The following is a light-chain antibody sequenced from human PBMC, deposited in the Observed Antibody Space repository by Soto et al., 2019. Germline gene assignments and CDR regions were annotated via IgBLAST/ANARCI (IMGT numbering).Light chain of an antibody. CDR3: CSYAGGSTLV. CDR1: SSDLGTYNL. V-gene: IGLV2-23*01. J-gene: IGLJ3*02. Sequence: QSALAQPASVSGSPGQSITISRTGTSSDLGTYNLVSWYQQHPGKAPKLTIYEATKRPSGVSDRFSGSKSGNTASLTISGLQAEDEAYYYCCSYAGGSTLVFGGGTQLTVL. CDR2: EAT.